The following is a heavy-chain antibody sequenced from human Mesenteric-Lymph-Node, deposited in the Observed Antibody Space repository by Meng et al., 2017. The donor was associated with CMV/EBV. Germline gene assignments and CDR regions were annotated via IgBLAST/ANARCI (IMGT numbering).Heavy chain of an antibody. CDR3: AKEALGSHPYNWLDP. D-gene: IGHD6-19*01. CDR2: ISNSGGMT. J-gene: IGHJ5*02. Sequence: GESLKISCAASGFTFSSYSMNWVRQAPGKGLEWVSSISNSGGMTYYADSVKGRFTISRDNSKNTLYLQTNSLRLEDTAVYYCAKEALGSHPYNWLDPWGQGTVVTVSS. V-gene: IGHV3-23*01. CDR1: GFTFSSYS.